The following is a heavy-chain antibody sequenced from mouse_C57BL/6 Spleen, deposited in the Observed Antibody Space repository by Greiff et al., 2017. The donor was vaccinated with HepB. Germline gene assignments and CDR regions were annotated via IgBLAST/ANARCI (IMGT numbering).Heavy chain of an antibody. J-gene: IGHJ4*01. D-gene: IGHD1-1*01. CDR1: GFTFSDYG. V-gene: IGHV5-17*01. CDR3: ARKDYYGSSYGAMDY. Sequence: EVKLVESGGGLVKPGGSLKLSCAASGFTFSDYGMHWVRQAPEKGLEWVAYISSGSSTIYYADTVKGRFTISRDNAKNTLFLQMTRLRSEDTAMYYCARKDYYGSSYGAMDYWGQGTSGTVAS. CDR2: ISSGSSTI.